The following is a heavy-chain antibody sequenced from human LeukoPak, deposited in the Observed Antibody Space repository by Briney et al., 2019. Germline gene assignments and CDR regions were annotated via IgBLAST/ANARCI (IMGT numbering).Heavy chain of an antibody. CDR1: GGSFSGYY. Sequence: SETLSLTCAVYGGSFSGYYWSWIRQPPGKGLEWLGEINHSGSNNYNPSLKSRVTISEDTPKNQFSLKLSSVTAADTAVYYCARRGVDNFDYWGQGTLVTVSS. D-gene: IGHD3-10*01. V-gene: IGHV4-34*01. J-gene: IGHJ4*02. CDR2: INHSGSN. CDR3: ARRGVDNFDY.